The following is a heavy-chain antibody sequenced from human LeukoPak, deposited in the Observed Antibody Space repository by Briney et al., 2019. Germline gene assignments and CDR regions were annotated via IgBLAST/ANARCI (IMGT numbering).Heavy chain of an antibody. V-gene: IGHV3-23*01. CDR2: ISGSGGAT. CDR3: AKSDCASDGCKLLNY. CDR1: GFMFSQHT. D-gene: IGHD3-10*01. Sequence: GSLRLSCAVSGFMFSQHTMSWVRQAPGKRLEWVSSISGSGGATRYADSVMGRFTISRDNAKNTLSLQMNSLRAEDTAVYYCAKSDCASDGCKLLNYWGQGTLVTASS. J-gene: IGHJ4*02.